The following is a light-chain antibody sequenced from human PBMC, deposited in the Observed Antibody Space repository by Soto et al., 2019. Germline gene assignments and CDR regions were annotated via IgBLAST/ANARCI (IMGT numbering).Light chain of an antibody. Sequence: SSELTQPPSVSVSPGQTARITCSGDALPKQYAYGYQQKPGQAPVLVIYKDSERPSGIPERFSGSSSGTTVTLTISGVQAEDEADYYCQSADSSGTYQVFGGGTKLTVL. J-gene: IGLJ2*01. CDR3: QSADSSGTYQV. CDR2: KDS. CDR1: ALPKQY. V-gene: IGLV3-25*03.